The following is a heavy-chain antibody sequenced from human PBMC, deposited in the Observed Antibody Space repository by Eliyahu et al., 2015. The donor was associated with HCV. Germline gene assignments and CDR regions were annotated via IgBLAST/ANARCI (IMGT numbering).Heavy chain of an antibody. D-gene: IGHD6-13*01. V-gene: IGHV3-43*02. Sequence: EVQLVESGGGVVQPGGSLXLSCXAXXFXXDDYAMHWVRQAPGKGLEWVSLISGDGGSTYYADSVKGRFTISRDNSKNSLYLQMNSLRTEDTALYYCAKDFSSSSWLLDYWGQGTLVTVSS. J-gene: IGHJ4*02. CDR2: ISGDGGST. CDR3: AKDFSSSSWLLDY. CDR1: XFXXDDYA.